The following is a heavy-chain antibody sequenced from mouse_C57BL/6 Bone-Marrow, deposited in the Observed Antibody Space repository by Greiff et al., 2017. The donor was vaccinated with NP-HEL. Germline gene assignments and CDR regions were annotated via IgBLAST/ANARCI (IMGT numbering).Heavy chain of an antibody. CDR3: ARGGILGYY. V-gene: IGHV1-50*01. CDR1: GYTFTSYW. CDR2: IDPSDSYT. J-gene: IGHJ2*01. D-gene: IGHD4-1*01. Sequence: QVQLQQPGAELVKPGASVKMSCKASGYTFTSYWMQWVKQRHGQGLEWIGEIDPSDSYTTYNQKFKGKATLTVDPSSSTAYMQLSSLTSEDSAVYYCARGGILGYYWGKGTTLTVSS.